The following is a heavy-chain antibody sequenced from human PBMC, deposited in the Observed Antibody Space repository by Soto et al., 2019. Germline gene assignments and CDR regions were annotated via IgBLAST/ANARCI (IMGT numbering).Heavy chain of an antibody. CDR2: IHPGDSDT. Sequence: PGESLKISCVDSGFSFSRYTVGWVRQVPGKGLEWMGVIHPGDSDTIYSPSFQGQVTISADKSISTAYLQWSSLKASDTAMYYCTLSYGDSYYYYYGMDVWGQGTTVTVSS. J-gene: IGHJ6*02. V-gene: IGHV5-51*01. CDR3: TLSYGDSYYYYYGMDV. D-gene: IGHD4-17*01. CDR1: GFSFSRYT.